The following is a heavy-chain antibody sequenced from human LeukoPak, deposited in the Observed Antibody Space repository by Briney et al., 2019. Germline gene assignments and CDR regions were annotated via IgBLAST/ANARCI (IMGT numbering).Heavy chain of an antibody. Sequence: LETLSLTCTVSGGSISSYYLSWIRQPPGKGLEWIGYINYTGSTNYHPSLKSRVTISVDTSKNQFSLKLSSVTAADTAVYYCARGLYYYGSGSPHPFDYWGQGTLVTVSS. J-gene: IGHJ4*02. CDR1: GGSISSYY. V-gene: IGHV4-59*01. D-gene: IGHD3-10*01. CDR3: ARGLYYYGSGSPHPFDY. CDR2: INYTGST.